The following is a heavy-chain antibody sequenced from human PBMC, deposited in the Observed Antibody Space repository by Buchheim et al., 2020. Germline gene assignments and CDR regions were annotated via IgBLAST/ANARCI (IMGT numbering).Heavy chain of an antibody. CDR3: ARDSYSSSWYLSEYFQH. CDR1: GGSTSSGGYS. D-gene: IGHD6-13*01. Sequence: QLQLQESGSGLVKPSQTLSLTCAVSGGSTSSGGYSWSWIRQPPGKGLEWIGYIYHSGSTYYNPSLKSRVTISVDRSKNQFSLKLSSVTAADTAVYYCARDSYSSSWYLSEYFQHWGQGTL. CDR2: IYHSGST. J-gene: IGHJ1*01. V-gene: IGHV4-30-2*01.